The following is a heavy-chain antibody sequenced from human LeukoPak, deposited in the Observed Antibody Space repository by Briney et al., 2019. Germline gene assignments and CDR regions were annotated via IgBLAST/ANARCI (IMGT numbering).Heavy chain of an antibody. CDR1: GGSIIDYY. J-gene: IGHJ4*02. D-gene: IGHD5-24*01. V-gene: IGHV4-59*01. CDR3: ARLSRDGYKLPY. Sequence: SSETLSLTCTVSGGSIIDYYWSWIRQPPGKGLEWVGYISDIGSTNYNPSPKSRVTISVDTSKNQFSLKLTSVTAADTAVYYCARLSRDGYKLPYWGQGTLVTVSS. CDR2: ISDIGST.